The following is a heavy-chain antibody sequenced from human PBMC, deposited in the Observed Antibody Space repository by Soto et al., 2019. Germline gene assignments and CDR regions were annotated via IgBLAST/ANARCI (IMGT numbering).Heavy chain of an antibody. CDR1: GGTFSSYA. V-gene: IGHV1-69*01. Sequence: QVQLVQSGAEVKKPGSSVKVSCKASGGTFSSYAISWVRQAPGQGLEWMGGIIPIFGTANYAQKFQGRVTITADESTITVYIALMSLRFEDTAMYYCTRRGGDCSSTSCYRSSYYFDYWGQGTLVTVSS. CDR3: TRRGGDCSSTSCYRSSYYFDY. CDR2: IIPIFGTA. J-gene: IGHJ4*02. D-gene: IGHD2-2*01.